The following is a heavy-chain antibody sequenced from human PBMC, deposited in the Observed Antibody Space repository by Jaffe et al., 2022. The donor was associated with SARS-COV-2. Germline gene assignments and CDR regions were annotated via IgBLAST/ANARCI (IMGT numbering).Heavy chain of an antibody. CDR1: GGSISSYY. J-gene: IGHJ4*02. D-gene: IGHD6-13*01. Sequence: QVQLQESGPGLVKPSETLSLTCTVSGGSISSYYWSWIRQPPGKGLEWIGYIYYSGSTNYNPSLKSRVTISVDTSKNQFSLKLSSVTAADTAVYYCAGSNRGAGQQLVLIDYWGQGTLVTVSS. V-gene: IGHV4-59*01. CDR2: IYYSGST. CDR3: AGSNRGAGQQLVLIDY.